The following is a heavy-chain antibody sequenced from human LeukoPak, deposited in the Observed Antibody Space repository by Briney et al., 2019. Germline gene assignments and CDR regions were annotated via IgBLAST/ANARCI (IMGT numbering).Heavy chain of an antibody. CDR3: ARARSGNCDY. V-gene: IGHV1-2*02. D-gene: IGHD2-15*01. CDR2: INPNSGDT. J-gene: IGHJ4*02. CDR1: GYTFTGYY. Sequence: ASVKVSCKASGYTFTGYYMHWVRQARGQGLEWMGRINPNSGDTNYAQKFQGRVTMTRDTSINTAYLELSRLRSDDTAVYYCARARSGNCDYWGQGTLVTVSS.